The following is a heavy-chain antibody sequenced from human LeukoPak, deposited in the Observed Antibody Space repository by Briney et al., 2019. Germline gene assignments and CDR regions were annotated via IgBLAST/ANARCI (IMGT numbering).Heavy chain of an antibody. J-gene: IGHJ4*02. CDR3: AALGDSIY. Sequence: GGALRLSCVASGFAFSSYDMHWVRQVSGKGLEWVSAIGHARGTYYADSVKGRFTISREDAKNYFVLQRNSLRAGDTAVYFCAALGDSIYWGQGTLVTVSS. D-gene: IGHD1-26*01. CDR1: GFAFSSYD. CDR2: IGHARGT. V-gene: IGHV3-13*01.